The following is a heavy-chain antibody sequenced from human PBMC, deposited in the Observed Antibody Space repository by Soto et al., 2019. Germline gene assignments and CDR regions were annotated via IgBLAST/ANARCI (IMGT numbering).Heavy chain of an antibody. CDR1: GGSISSSNW. D-gene: IGHD3-10*01. J-gene: IGHJ6*02. V-gene: IGHV4-4*02. CDR2: IYHSGST. CDR3: ARVTVGGSGSSYTYYYYGMDV. Sequence: PSETLSLTCAVSGGSISSSNWWSWARQPPGKGLEWIGEIYHSGSTNYNPSLKSRVTISVDKSKNQFSLKLSSVTAADSAVYYCARVTVGGSGSSYTYYYYGMDVWGQGTTVTVSS.